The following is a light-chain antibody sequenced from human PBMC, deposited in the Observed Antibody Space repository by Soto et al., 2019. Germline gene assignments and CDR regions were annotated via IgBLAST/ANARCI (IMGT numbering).Light chain of an antibody. CDR2: DVS. J-gene: IGLJ2*01. V-gene: IGLV2-14*01. CDR3: SSYTSSSTLV. Sequence: QSALTQPASVSGSPGQSITISCTGTSSDVGGHTSVSWYQQRPGKAPKLMIYDVSNRPSGVSNRFSGSKSGNTAALTISGLQAEDEADYYCSSYTSSSTLVFGGGTKLTVL. CDR1: SSDVGGHTS.